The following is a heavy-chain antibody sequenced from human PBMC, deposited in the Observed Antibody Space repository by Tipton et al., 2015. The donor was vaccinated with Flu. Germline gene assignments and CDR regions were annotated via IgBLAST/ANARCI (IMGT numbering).Heavy chain of an antibody. CDR2: LYWDGDR. CDR1: GFSLTTFGEG. V-gene: IGHV2-5*02. J-gene: IGHJ5*02. Sequence: LVKPTQTLTVTCNFSGFSLTTFGEGVAWVRQPPGAALEWVALLYWDGDRRYNASLRRRLAISRDTSKNQVALTMTNVKPDDTATYYCVHRRRSRLSSWFDPWGQGALVTVSS. D-gene: IGHD6-6*01. CDR3: VHRRRSRLSSWFDP.